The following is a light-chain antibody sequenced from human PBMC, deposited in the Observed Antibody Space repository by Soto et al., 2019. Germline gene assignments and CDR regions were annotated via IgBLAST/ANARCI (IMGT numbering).Light chain of an antibody. CDR3: QQFGGSPMYT. CDR2: DAS. V-gene: IGKV3-20*01. Sequence: EVVLTQSPGSLSLSPGERATLSCRASQSVSNNFLAWYQQRPGQAPRLLIYDASNRAADTPDRFSGSGSGTEFTLTIRSLEPEDSAVYYCQQFGGSPMYTFGQGTKLEI. CDR1: QSVSNNF. J-gene: IGKJ2*01.